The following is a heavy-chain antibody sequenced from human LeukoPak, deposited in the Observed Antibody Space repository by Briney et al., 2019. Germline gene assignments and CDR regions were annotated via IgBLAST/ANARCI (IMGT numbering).Heavy chain of an antibody. CDR3: ARHDFWSGKYWFDP. V-gene: IGHV4-34*01. Sequence: SETLSLTCAVYGGSFSGYYWSWTRQPPGKGLEWIGEINHSGSTNYNPSLKSRVTISVDTSKNQFSLKLSSVTAADTAVYYCARHDFWSGKYWFDPWGQGTLVTVSS. CDR1: GGSFSGYY. J-gene: IGHJ5*02. D-gene: IGHD3-3*01. CDR2: INHSGST.